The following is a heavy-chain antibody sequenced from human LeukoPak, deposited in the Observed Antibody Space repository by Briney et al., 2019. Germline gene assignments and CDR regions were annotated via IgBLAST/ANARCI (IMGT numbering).Heavy chain of an antibody. D-gene: IGHD3-22*01. CDR3: AKDWYYYDSSGYQSSEVDNTLFDY. V-gene: IGHV3-23*01. CDR1: GFTFSSYA. Sequence: PGGSLRLSCAASGFTFSSYAMSWVRQAPGKGLEWVSAISGSGGSTYYADSVKGRFTISRDNSKNTLYLQMNSLRAEDTAVYYCAKDWYYYDSSGYQSSEVDNTLFDYWGQGTLVTVSS. J-gene: IGHJ4*02. CDR2: ISGSGGST.